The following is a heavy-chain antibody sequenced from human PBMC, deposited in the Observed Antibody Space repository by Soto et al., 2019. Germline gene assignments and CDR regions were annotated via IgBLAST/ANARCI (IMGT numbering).Heavy chain of an antibody. CDR1: GGSIRLINHY. CDR3: AIRAPDGTGHHYFDN. CDR2: IYYSGTT. D-gene: IGHD2-8*02. J-gene: IGHJ4*02. Sequence: GPGPRCASETLSLTCTVSGGSIRLINHYWDWIRQSPGKGLEWIGTIYYSGTTVYNPSLQSRVTMSVDTSKSQFSLKMTSVNAADTAVYICAIRAPDGTGHHYFDNWGRGALVTVSS. V-gene: IGHV4-39*01.